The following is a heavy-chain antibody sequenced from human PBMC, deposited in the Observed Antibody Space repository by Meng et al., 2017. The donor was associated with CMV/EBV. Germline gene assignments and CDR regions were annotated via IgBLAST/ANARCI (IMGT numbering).Heavy chain of an antibody. D-gene: IGHD2-21*01. Sequence: SEFTLSNAWMGWVRQAPGKGLEWVGRIKSKTDGGTTDYAAPVKGRFTISRDDSKNTLYLQMNSLKTEDTAVYYCARDLGCGGDCYSFPWGQGTLVTVSS. J-gene: IGHJ5*02. CDR1: EFTLSNAW. CDR3: ARDLGCGGDCYSFP. CDR2: IKSKTDGGTT. V-gene: IGHV3-15*01.